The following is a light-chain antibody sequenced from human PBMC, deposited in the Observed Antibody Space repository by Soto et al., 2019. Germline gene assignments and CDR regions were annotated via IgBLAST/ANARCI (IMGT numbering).Light chain of an antibody. J-gene: IGLJ1*01. Sequence: QFVLTQPPSASGTPGQRVTVSCSGSSSNIGSNTVRWYQQLPGAAPKLLIYRNNQRPSGVPDRFSGSKSGTSASLAISGLQSEDEGDYYCAAWDDGHNVFYVFGTGTKVTVL. CDR2: RNN. V-gene: IGLV1-44*01. CDR3: AAWDDGHNVFYV. CDR1: SSNIGSNT.